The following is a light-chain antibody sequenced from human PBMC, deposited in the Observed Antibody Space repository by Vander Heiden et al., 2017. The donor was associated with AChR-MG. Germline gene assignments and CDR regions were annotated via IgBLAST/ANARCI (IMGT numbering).Light chain of an antibody. CDR3: SSYTSSSTLV. CDR1: SSDVGGYND. CDR2: EVS. V-gene: IGLV2-14*01. Sequence: QSALTQPASVSGSPGQSSTISCTGTSSDVGGYNDVSWYQQHPGNAPKLMIYEVSNRPSGVSNRFSGSKSGNTASLTISGLQAEDEADYYCSSYTSSSTLVFGGGTKLTVL. J-gene: IGLJ3*02.